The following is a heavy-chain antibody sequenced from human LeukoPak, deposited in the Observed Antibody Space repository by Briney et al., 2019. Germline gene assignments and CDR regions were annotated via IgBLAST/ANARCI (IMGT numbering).Heavy chain of an antibody. CDR2: MNPNSGNT. CDR1: GYTFTGYY. CDR3: ARSTRIPDWFDP. D-gene: IGHD2-2*01. J-gene: IGHJ5*02. V-gene: IGHV1-8*02. Sequence: ASVKVSCKASGYTFTGYYMHWVRQAPGQGLEWMGWMNPNSGNTGYAQKFQGRVTMTRNTSISTAYMELSSLRSEDTAVYYCARSTRIPDWFDPWGQGTLVTVSS.